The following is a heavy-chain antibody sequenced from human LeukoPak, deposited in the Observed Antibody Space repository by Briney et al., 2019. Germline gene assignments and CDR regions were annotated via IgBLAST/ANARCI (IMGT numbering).Heavy chain of an antibody. V-gene: IGHV3-74*01. J-gene: IGHJ4*02. CDR2: INSDGSST. D-gene: IGHD3-22*01. CDR1: GFTFTSYW. CDR3: ARGVTMIGPEV. Sequence: GGSLRLSCAASGFTFTSYWMHWVRQAPGKGLVWVSRINSDGSSTSYADSVKGRFTISRDNAKNTLYLQMNSLRAEDTAVYYCARGVTMIGPEVWGQGTLVTVSS.